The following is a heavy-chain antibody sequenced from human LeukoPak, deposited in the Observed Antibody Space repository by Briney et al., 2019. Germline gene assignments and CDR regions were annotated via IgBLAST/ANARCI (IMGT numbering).Heavy chain of an antibody. CDR3: ARDLQRGNSAAAVAEPY. CDR1: GYTFTSYA. J-gene: IGHJ4*02. CDR2: INTNTGNP. Sequence: ASVKVSCKASGYTFTSYAMNWVRQAPGQGLEWMGWINTNTGNPTYAQGFTGRFVFSLDTSVSTAYLQISSLKAEDTAVYYCARDLQRGNSAAAVAEPYWGQGTLVTVSS. D-gene: IGHD4-23*01. V-gene: IGHV7-4-1*02.